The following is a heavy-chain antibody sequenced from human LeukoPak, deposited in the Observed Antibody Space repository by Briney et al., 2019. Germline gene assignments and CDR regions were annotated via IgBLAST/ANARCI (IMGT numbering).Heavy chain of an antibody. CDR1: GFTFSSYS. J-gene: IGHJ4*02. D-gene: IGHD1-26*01. CDR3: ASSGSYRFDY. CDR2: ITASGTAM. Sequence: GGSLRLSCAASGFTFSSYSMNWVRQAPGKGLEWVSHITASGTAMFYADSVKGRFTISRDNAKNSLYLQMNSLRDEDSAVYYCASSGSYRFDYWGQGTLVTVSS. V-gene: IGHV3-48*02.